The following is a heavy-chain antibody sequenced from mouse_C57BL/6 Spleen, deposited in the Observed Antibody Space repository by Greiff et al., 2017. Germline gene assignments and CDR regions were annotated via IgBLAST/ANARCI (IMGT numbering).Heavy chain of an antibody. CDR1: GFTFNTYA. J-gene: IGHJ1*03. V-gene: IGHV10-3*01. D-gene: IGHD1-1*01. Sequence: EVQRVESGGGLVQPKGSLKLSCAASGFTFNTYAMHWVRQAPGKGLELVARIRSKSSNYATYYADSVKDRFTISRDDSQSMLYLQMNNLKTEDTAMYYCVRGDSSPHWYFDVWGTGTTVTVSS. CDR3: VRGDSSPHWYFDV. CDR2: IRSKSSNYAT.